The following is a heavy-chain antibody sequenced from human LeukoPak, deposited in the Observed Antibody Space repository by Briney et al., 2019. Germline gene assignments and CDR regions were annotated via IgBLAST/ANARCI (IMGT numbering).Heavy chain of an antibody. V-gene: IGHV4-59*08. CDR1: GGSISSYY. J-gene: IGHJ4*02. D-gene: IGHD3-10*01. CDR2: ISYSGSN. CDR3: ARHLYYSYVDY. Sequence: KTSETLSLTCTVSGGSISSYYWSWIRQPPGKGLEYIGYISYSGSNNYNPSLKSRITISVDTSKNQFSLKLSSVTAADTAVYFCARHLYYSYVDYWGQGTLVTVSS.